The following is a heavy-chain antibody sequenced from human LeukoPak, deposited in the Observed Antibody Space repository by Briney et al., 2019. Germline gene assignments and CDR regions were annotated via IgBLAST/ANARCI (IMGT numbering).Heavy chain of an antibody. J-gene: IGHJ4*02. CDR3: ATESGTYSGTCFDY. CDR1: GFTFNNYN. Sequence: PGGSLRLSCAASGFTFNNYNMNWARQAPGKGLEWVSYISSSSNTMFYADSVKGRFTISRDNAKNSLYLQMNSLRAEDTAVYYCATESGTYSGTCFDYWGQGTLVTVSS. V-gene: IGHV3-48*01. CDR2: ISSSSNTM. D-gene: IGHD1-26*01.